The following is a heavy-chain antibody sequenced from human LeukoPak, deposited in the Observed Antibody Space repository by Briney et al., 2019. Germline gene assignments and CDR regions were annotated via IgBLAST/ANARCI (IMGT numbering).Heavy chain of an antibody. V-gene: IGHV3-30*02. Sequence: GGSLRLSCAASGFTFSSYGMHWVRQAPGKGLEWVAFIRYDGSNKYYADSVKGRFTISRDNSKNTLYLQMNSLRAEDTAVYYCARDRGGRYYDSSGYYLPDYFDYWGQGTLVTVSS. J-gene: IGHJ4*02. D-gene: IGHD3-22*01. CDR2: IRYDGSNK. CDR1: GFTFSSYG. CDR3: ARDRGGRYYDSSGYYLPDYFDY.